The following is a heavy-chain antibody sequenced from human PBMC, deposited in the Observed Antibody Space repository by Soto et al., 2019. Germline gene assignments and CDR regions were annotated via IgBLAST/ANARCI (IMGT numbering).Heavy chain of an antibody. CDR2: IIPIFGTA. D-gene: IGHD5-18*01. CDR3: ARLSVPVDTDMENYYYGMDV. CDR1: GGTFSSYA. J-gene: IGHJ6*02. V-gene: IGHV1-69*01. Sequence: QVQLVQSGAEVKKPGSSVKVSCKASGGTFSSYAISWVRQAPGQGLEWMGGIIPIFGTANYAQKFQGRVTITADEYTSTAYMELSSLRSEDTAVYYCARLSVPVDTDMENYYYGMDVWGQGTTVTVSS.